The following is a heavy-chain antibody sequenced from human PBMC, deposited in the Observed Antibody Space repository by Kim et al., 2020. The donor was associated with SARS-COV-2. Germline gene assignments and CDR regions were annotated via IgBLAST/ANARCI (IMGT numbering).Heavy chain of an antibody. D-gene: IGHD3-10*01. J-gene: IGHJ3*02. CDR1: GGSISSGGYY. CDR3: AISGSYQKHAFDI. Sequence: SETLSLTCTVSGGSISSGGYYWSWIRQHPGKGLEWIGYIYYSGSTYYNPSLKSRVTISVDTSKNQFSLKLSSVTAADTAVYYCAISGSYQKHAFDIWGQGTMVTVSS. CDR2: IYYSGST. V-gene: IGHV4-31*03.